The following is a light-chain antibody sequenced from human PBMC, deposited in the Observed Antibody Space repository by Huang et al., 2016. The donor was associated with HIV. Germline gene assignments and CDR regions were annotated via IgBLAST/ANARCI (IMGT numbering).Light chain of an antibody. J-gene: IGKJ2*01. V-gene: IGKV3-15*01. CDR1: QSVSSN. CDR2: GAS. Sequence: EIVMTQSPATLSVSPGERATLACRASQSVSSNLAGYQQKPGQSPRLLIYGASTRANGIPARFSGSGSGTEFTLTISSLQSEDFAVYYCQQYNNWLGTFGQGTKLEIK. CDR3: QQYNNWLGT.